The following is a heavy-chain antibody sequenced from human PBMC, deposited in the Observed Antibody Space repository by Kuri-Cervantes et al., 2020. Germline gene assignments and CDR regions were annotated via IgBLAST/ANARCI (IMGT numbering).Heavy chain of an antibody. Sequence: SVKVSCKASGGTFSSYAISWVRQAPGQGLEWMGGIIPIFGTANYAQKFRGRVTITTDESTSTAYMELSSLRSEDTAAYYCAGRRVVRGVESSYYYMGVWGKGTTVTVSS. CDR3: AGRRVVRGVESSYYYMGV. J-gene: IGHJ6*03. CDR2: IIPIFGTA. V-gene: IGHV1-69*05. CDR1: GGTFSSYA. D-gene: IGHD3-10*01.